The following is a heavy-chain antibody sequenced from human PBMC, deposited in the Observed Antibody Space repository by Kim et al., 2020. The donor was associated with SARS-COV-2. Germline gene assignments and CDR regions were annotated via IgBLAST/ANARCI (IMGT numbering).Heavy chain of an antibody. CDR2: ISGSGGST. D-gene: IGHD5-18*01. CDR3: AKDWYMIQYYFDY. Sequence: GGSMRLSCAASGFTFSSYAMSWVRQAPGKGLEWVSAISGSGGSTYYADSVKGRFTISRDNSKNTLYLQMNSLRAEDTAVYYCAKDWYMIQYYFDYWGQGTLVTVSS. J-gene: IGHJ4*02. CDR1: GFTFSSYA. V-gene: IGHV3-23*01.